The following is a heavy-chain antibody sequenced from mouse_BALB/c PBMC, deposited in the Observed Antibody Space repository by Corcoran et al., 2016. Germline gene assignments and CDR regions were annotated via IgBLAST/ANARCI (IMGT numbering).Heavy chain of an antibody. CDR1: GFNIKDTY. D-gene: IGHD2-1*01. J-gene: IGHJ2*01. Sequence: EVQLQQSGAELVNPGASVKLSCTASGFNIKDTYMHWVKQRPEQGLEWSGRIDPANGSTKSDPKFQGKATMTADTSSNTVYLQLSSLTSEATAVYYCGRSREGNYVVYWGQGTTLTVSS. CDR2: IDPANGST. V-gene: IGHV14-3*02. CDR3: GRSREGNYVVY.